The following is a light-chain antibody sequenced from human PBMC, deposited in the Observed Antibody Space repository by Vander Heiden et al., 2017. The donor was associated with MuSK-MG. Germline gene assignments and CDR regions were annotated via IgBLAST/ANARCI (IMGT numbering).Light chain of an antibody. CDR1: QDGLYSSNNTNY. Sequence: DSVMTQAPDSLAVVLGERATINCNSSQDGLYSSNNTNYLAWYQQIAGQRRKLLIYWASTRESGDPDRLNGSGYGIDCTLGIGSRRAGDVAVYCCKEYDGKAPWTFGQGTKVEIK. CDR3: KEYDGKAPWT. V-gene: IGKV4-1*01. J-gene: IGKJ1*01. CDR2: WAS.